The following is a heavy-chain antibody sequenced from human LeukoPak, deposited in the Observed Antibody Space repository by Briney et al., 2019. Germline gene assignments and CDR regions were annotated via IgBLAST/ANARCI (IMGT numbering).Heavy chain of an antibody. V-gene: IGHV4-59*08. J-gene: IGHJ4*02. D-gene: IGHD2-2*01. CDR1: GGSISSYY. Sequence: PSETLSLTCTVSGGSISSYYWSWIRQPPGKGLEWIGYIYYSGSTNYNPSLKSRVTISVDTSKNQFSLKLSSVTAADTAVYYCARQVGYCSSTSCYHFGYWGQGTLVTVSS. CDR2: IYYSGST. CDR3: ARQVGYCSSTSCYHFGY.